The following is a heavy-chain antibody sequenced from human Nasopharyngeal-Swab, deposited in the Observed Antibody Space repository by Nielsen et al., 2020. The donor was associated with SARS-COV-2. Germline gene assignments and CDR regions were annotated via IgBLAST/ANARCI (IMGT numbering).Heavy chain of an antibody. CDR3: AKDLTAIRYYFDY. CDR1: GFTFSSYA. D-gene: IGHD2-2*02. J-gene: IGHJ4*02. V-gene: IGHV3-23*01. CDR2: ISGSGGST. Sequence: GESLKISCAAPGFTFSSYAMSWVRQAPGKGLGWVSAISGSGGSTYYADSVKGRFTISRDNSKNTLYLQMNSLRAEDTAVYYCAKDLTAIRYYFDYWGQGTLVTVSS.